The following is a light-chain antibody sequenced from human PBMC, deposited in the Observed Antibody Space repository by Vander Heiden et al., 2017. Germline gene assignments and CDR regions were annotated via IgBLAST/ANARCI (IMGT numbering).Light chain of an antibody. J-gene: IGKJ2*01. V-gene: IGKV3-15*01. CDR2: GAS. CDR1: QSVTNN. Sequence: TVMTQSPATLSVSPGDRVTRSCRASQSVTNNLAWSQQRPGQAPRLLIYGASTRSSGIPARFSGSGFGTEFTLTISSLQSEDFAVYYCQDYSNWPHTFGQGTKLEIK. CDR3: QDYSNWPHT.